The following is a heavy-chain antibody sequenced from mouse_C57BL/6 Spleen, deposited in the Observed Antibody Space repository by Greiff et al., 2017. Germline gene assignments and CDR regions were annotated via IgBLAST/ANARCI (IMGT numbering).Heavy chain of an antibody. CDR1: GFTFTDYY. Sequence: EVKLVESGGGLVQPGGSLSLSCAASGFTFTDYYMSWVRQPPGKALEWLGFIRNKANGYTTEYSASVKGRFTISRDNSTSILYLQMNARRAEDSATYYCARYRGSSPAWFAYWGQGTLVTVSA. D-gene: IGHD1-1*01. V-gene: IGHV7-3*01. J-gene: IGHJ3*01. CDR3: ARYRGSSPAWFAY. CDR2: IRNKANGYTT.